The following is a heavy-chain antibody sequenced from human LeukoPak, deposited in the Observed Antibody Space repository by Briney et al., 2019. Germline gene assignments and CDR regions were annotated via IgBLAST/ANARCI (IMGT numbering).Heavy chain of an antibody. Sequence: PGGSLRLSCAASAFTFTGYAITWVRQAPGKGLEWHSIIIYTGDVTYYADSVKGRFTIARDNSKNTLYLQMDSLRAEDTAVYYCARGGDSSGSVRTAFDIWGQGTMVTVSS. CDR1: AFTFTGYA. CDR3: ARGGDSSGSVRTAFDI. D-gene: IGHD3-22*01. V-gene: IGHV3-23*01. CDR2: IIYTGDVT. J-gene: IGHJ3*02.